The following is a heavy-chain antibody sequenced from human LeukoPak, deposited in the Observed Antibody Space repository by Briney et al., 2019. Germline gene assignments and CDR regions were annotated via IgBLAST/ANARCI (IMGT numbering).Heavy chain of an antibody. Sequence: SETLSLTRAVSGDSISSGDYSWSWLRQPSGKGLEWIGYIFHSGNSYYNPSLKSRVTISVDKSKNQFSLRQTSVTAADTAVYYCARELWFVNAPGSWLDLWGQGTLVTVSS. CDR2: IFHSGNS. D-gene: IGHD3-10*01. CDR1: GDSISSGDYS. CDR3: ARELWFVNAPGSWLDL. V-gene: IGHV4-30-2*01. J-gene: IGHJ5*02.